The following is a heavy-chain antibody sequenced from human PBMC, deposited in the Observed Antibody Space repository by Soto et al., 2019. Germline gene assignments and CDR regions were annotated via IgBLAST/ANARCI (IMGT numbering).Heavy chain of an antibody. V-gene: IGHV3-33*01. CDR1: GFTFSSYG. D-gene: IGHD6-19*01. Sequence: GGSLRHSWAASGFTFSSYGMHWVRQAPGKGLEWVAVIWYDGSNKYYADSVKGRFTISRDNSKNTLYLQMNSLRAEDTAVYYCARTNSSGFYFDYWGQGTLVTVSS. J-gene: IGHJ4*02. CDR3: ARTNSSGFYFDY. CDR2: IWYDGSNK.